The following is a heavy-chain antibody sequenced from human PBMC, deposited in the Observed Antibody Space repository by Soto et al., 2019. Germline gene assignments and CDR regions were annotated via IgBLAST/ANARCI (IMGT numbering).Heavy chain of an antibody. CDR3: AREGYCSSTSCQYYYYGMDV. Sequence: QVQLVQSGAEVKKPGSSVKVSCKASGGTFSSYAISWVRQAPGQGLEGMGGIIPIFGTANYAQKFQGRVTITADESTSTAYMELSSLRAEDTAVYYCAREGYCSSTSCQYYYYGMDVWGQGTTVTVSS. V-gene: IGHV1-69*01. D-gene: IGHD2-2*01. J-gene: IGHJ6*02. CDR1: GGTFSSYA. CDR2: IIPIFGTA.